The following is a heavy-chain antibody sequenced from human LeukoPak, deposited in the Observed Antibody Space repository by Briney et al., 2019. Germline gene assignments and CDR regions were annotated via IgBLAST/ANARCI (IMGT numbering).Heavy chain of an antibody. D-gene: IGHD6-13*01. CDR1: GYTFTSHY. CDR3: ARCIAAAGAFDI. CDR2: INPSGGST. V-gene: IGHV1-46*01. J-gene: IGHJ3*02. Sequence: ASVKVSCKASGYTFTSHYMYWVRQAPGQGLEWMGLINPSGGSTSYAQKFLGRVTMTRDTSTNTVYMELSSLRSEDTAVYFCARCIAAAGAFDIWGQGTKVTVSS.